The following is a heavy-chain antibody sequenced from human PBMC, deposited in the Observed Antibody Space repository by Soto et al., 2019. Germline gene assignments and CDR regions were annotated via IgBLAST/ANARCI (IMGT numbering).Heavy chain of an antibody. D-gene: IGHD4-17*01. V-gene: IGHV4-30-2*01. J-gene: IGHJ4*02. CDR3: ASGLVTTLHY. CDR2: IYHSGST. CDR1: GGSISSGGYY. Sequence: QLQLQESGSGLVKPSQTLSLTCAVSGGSISSGGYYWSWIRQPQGKGLEWIGYIYHSGSTYYNPYLKRRVTISVDRSKNQYSLKLSSGTAADTAVYYCASGLVTTLHYWGQGTLVTVSS.